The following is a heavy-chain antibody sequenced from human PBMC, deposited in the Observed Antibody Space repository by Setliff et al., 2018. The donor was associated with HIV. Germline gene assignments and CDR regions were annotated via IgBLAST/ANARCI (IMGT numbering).Heavy chain of an antibody. Sequence: GASVKVSCKASGGTFSSYAISWVRQAPGQGLEWMGWMNPNSGNTGYAQKLQGRVTITRNTSINTAYMELNSLRSEDTAVYYCAKTLPTLYPPHDYYFAMDVWGQGTTVTVSS. J-gene: IGHJ6*02. CDR3: AKTLPTLYPPHDYYFAMDV. CDR2: MNPNSGNT. V-gene: IGHV1-8*03. D-gene: IGHD2-15*01. CDR1: GGTFSSYA.